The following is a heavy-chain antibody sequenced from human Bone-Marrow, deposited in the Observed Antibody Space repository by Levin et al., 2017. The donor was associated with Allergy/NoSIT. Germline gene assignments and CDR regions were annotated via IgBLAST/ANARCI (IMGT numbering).Heavy chain of an antibody. D-gene: IGHD1-26*01. CDR1: GFTFSNYV. Sequence: PSETLSLTCAASGFTFSNYVMSWVRQAPGRGLECVATITTSGAATYYGDSVRGRFTITRDNSKSTLFLQMKGLRAEDSAVYFCAKVWEAAEDVDYWGQGTLVTVSS. CDR3: AKVWEAAEDVDY. J-gene: IGHJ4*02. V-gene: IGHV3-23*01. CDR2: ITTSGAAT.